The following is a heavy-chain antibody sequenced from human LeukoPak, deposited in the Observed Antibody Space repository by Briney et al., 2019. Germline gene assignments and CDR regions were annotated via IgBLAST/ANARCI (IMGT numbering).Heavy chain of an antibody. CDR2: INHSGST. J-gene: IGHJ4*02. D-gene: IGHD6-13*01. Sequence: SETLSLTCAVYGGSFSGYYWSWIRQPPGKGLEWIGEINHSGSTNYNPSLKSRVTISVDTSKNQFSLKLSSVTAADTAVYYCARLLGYSSSWYTGDFDYWGQGTLVTVSS. CDR3: ARLLGYSSSWYTGDFDY. V-gene: IGHV4-34*01. CDR1: GGSFSGYY.